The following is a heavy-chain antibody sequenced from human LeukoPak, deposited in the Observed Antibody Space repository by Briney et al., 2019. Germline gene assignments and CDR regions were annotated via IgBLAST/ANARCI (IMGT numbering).Heavy chain of an antibody. CDR3: ARLYGNYQNYFDY. D-gene: IGHD1-7*01. V-gene: IGHV4-39*07. CDR2: MYYRGNT. Sequence: PSETLSLTCTVSGGSISSITYYWGWIRQPPGKGLEWVGHMYYRGNTFYNPSLKSRVTISVDTSQNPFSLKLRSVTAAYTAVYYCARLYGNYQNYFDYWGQGTLVTV. CDR1: GGSISSITYY. J-gene: IGHJ4*02.